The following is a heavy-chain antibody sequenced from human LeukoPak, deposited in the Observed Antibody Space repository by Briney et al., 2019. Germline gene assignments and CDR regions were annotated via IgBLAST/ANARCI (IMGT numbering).Heavy chain of an antibody. J-gene: IGHJ4*02. CDR1: PFTSVDYP. CDR2: ISWNRRII. D-gene: IGHD2-2*02. Sequence: GWALRLSSAASPFTSVDYPMHWVRQAPRKEREGVSGISWNRRIIGYADSVKGRFTISRDNAKNSLYLQMNSLRAEDTAVYYCAKARCSSTSCYTFHFGYWGQGTLVTVS. V-gene: IGHV3-9*02. CDR3: AKARCSSTSCYTFHFGY.